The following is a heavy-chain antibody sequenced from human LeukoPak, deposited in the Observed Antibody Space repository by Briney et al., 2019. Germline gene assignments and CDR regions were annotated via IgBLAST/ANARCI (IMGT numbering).Heavy chain of an antibody. J-gene: IGHJ4*02. CDR1: GFTFSSFE. CDR3: AQRFDY. CDR2: ISGSGNTI. V-gene: IGHV3-48*03. Sequence: RTGGSLRLSCAASGFTFSSFEMNWVRQAPGKGLERVSYISGSGNTIYYADSVKGRFTISRDNAKNSLYLQMNSLRAEDTAVYYCAQRFDYWGQGTLVTVSS. D-gene: IGHD1-1*01.